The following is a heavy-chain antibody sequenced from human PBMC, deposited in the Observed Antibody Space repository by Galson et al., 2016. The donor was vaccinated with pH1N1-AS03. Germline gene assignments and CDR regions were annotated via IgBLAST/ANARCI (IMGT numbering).Heavy chain of an antibody. CDR1: AGSISTYY. CDR2: IYFSGRT. Sequence: LTCTVSAGSISTYYWTWIRQPPGRGLEWIGYIYFSGRTNCSPSLKSRANISLDRSRNQFSLNLNSVTAAGTAVYYCARVRSEWLGVNSSWYGIDSWGQGTLVTVSS. D-gene: IGHD2-2*01. CDR3: ARVRSEWLGVNSSWYGIDS. V-gene: IGHV4-59*01. J-gene: IGHJ4*02.